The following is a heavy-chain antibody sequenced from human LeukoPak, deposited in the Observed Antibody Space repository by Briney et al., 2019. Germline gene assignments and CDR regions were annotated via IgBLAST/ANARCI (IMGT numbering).Heavy chain of an antibody. J-gene: IGHJ4*02. CDR3: ARELHSGSYYFDY. V-gene: IGHV4-34*01. Sequence: SETLSLTCAVYGGSFSGYYWSWIRQPPGKGLEWIGEINRSGSTNYNPSLKSRVTTSVDTSKNRFSLKLTSVTAADTAVYYCARELHSGSYYFDYWGQGILVTVSS. D-gene: IGHD1-26*01. CDR1: GGSFSGYY. CDR2: INRSGST.